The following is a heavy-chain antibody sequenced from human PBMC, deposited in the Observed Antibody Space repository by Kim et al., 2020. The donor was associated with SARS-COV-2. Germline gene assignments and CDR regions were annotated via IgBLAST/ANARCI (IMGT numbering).Heavy chain of an antibody. Sequence: APKVQTRLTMTRDTSISAAYMELDSLTSDDTAVYYCARSSTGGPIDFWGQGTLVTVSS. J-gene: IGHJ4*02. D-gene: IGHD7-27*01. CDR3: ARSSTGGPIDF. V-gene: IGHV1-8*01.